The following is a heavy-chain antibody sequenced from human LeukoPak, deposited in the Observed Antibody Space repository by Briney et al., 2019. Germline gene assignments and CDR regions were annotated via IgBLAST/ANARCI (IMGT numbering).Heavy chain of an antibody. V-gene: IGHV4-4*02. Sequence: SETLSLTCAVSGGSISSSNWWSWVRQPPGEGLEWIGEIYHSGSTNYNPSLKSRVTISVDKSKNQFSLKLSSVTAADTAVYYCARSGYCSSTSCYIDYWGQGTLVTVSS. CDR3: ARSGYCSSTSCYIDY. D-gene: IGHD2-2*02. CDR2: IYHSGST. J-gene: IGHJ4*02. CDR1: GGSISSSNW.